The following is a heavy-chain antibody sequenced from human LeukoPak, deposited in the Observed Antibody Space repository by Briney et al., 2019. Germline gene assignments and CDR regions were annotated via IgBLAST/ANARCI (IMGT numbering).Heavy chain of an antibody. D-gene: IGHD4-23*01. Sequence: PGGSLRLSCAASGFTFSSYSMNWVRQAPGKGLEWVSYISSSSSTIYYADSVKGRFTISRDNAKNSLYLQMNSLRAEDTAVYYCARERVDYGGNLFDYWGQGTLVTVSS. CDR1: GFTFSSYS. CDR3: ARERVDYGGNLFDY. J-gene: IGHJ4*02. CDR2: ISSSSSTI. V-gene: IGHV3-48*01.